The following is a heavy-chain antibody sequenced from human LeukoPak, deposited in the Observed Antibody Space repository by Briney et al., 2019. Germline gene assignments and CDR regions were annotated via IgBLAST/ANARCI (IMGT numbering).Heavy chain of an antibody. CDR2: IYYSGST. D-gene: IGHD3-22*01. Sequence: SETLSLTCTVSGGSISSGGYYWSWIRQHPGKGLEWIGYIYYSGSTYYNPSLKSRVTISVDMSKNQFSLKLSSVTAADTAVYYCAGNYDSSGYYADYWGQGTLVTVSS. V-gene: IGHV4-31*03. J-gene: IGHJ4*02. CDR3: AGNYDSSGYYADY. CDR1: GGSISSGGYY.